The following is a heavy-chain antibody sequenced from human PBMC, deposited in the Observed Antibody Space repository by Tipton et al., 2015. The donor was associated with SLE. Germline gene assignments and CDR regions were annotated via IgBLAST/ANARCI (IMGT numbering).Heavy chain of an antibody. Sequence: TLSLTCTVSGGSINRSYWSWIRQPPGEGLEWLGNIFHNGRAYQNPSLKSRVTISINTSRNQFSLKLSSVTAVDTAVYYCARVPSIVGARRYFDLWGRGTLVTVSS. CDR3: ARVPSIVGARRYFDL. CDR2: IFHNGRA. V-gene: IGHV4-59*08. J-gene: IGHJ2*01. CDR1: GGSINRSY. D-gene: IGHD1-26*01.